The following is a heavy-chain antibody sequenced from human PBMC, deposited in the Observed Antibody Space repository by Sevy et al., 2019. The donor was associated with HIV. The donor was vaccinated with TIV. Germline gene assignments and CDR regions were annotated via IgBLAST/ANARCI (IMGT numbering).Heavy chain of an antibody. CDR1: RFRFSDYA. CDR2: VSSSDNCI. J-gene: IGHJ4*02. D-gene: IGHD3-9*01. V-gene: IGHV3-23*01. Sequence: GGSLRLSCVASRFRFSDYAMSWVRQAPGKGLECVSTVSSSDNCIYYADSVKGRFTISRDNSKNTVYLQMHSLRAEDTAVYYCAKGGILTVHDYWGQGTLVTVSS. CDR3: AKGGILTVHDY.